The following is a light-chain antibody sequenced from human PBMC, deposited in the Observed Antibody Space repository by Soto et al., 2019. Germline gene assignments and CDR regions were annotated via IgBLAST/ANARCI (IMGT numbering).Light chain of an antibody. CDR3: EHYGGWPPDT. J-gene: IGKJ2*01. CDR2: DAS. CDR1: QSVSRN. Sequence: EIVMTQSPATLSVSPGERATLSCRASQSVSRNLAWYQQKPGQPPRLLIYDASNRATGVPARFGGSGSGTEFTLTISGLQSEGFELDYYEHYGGWPPDTFGRGTKVEI. V-gene: IGKV3-15*01.